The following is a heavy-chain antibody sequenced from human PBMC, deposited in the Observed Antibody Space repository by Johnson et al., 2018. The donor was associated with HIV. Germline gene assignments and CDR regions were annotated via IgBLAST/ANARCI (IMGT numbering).Heavy chain of an antibody. CDR1: GITVGTNY. J-gene: IGHJ3*01. V-gene: IGHV3-11*04. Sequence: QEQLVESGGGLVQPGGSLRLSCAASGITVGTNYMSWICQAPGKGLEWLSYISGSGFDTYYADSVKGRFTISRDNAKNSLFLQMNGLRAEDTAVYYCARAPYNWNLGLFDAFDVWGQGTKVTVSA. CDR3: ARAPYNWNLGLFDAFDV. D-gene: IGHD1-7*01. CDR2: ISGSGFDT.